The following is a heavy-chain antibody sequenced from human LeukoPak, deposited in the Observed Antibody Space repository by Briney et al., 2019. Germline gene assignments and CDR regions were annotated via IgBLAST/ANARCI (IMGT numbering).Heavy chain of an antibody. J-gene: IGHJ4*02. CDR2: ISYDGSNK. CDR1: GFTFSSYG. CDR3: AKGISSEGYCSGGSCYSAY. D-gene: IGHD2-15*01. Sequence: GRSLRLSCSASGFTFSSYGMHWVRQAPGKGLEWVAVISYDGSNKYYADSVKGRFTISRDNSKNTLYLQMNSLRAEDTAVYYCAKGISSEGYCSGGSCYSAYWGQGTLVTVSS. V-gene: IGHV3-30*18.